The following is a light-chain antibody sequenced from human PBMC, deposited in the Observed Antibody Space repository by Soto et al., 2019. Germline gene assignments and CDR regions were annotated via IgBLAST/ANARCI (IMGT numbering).Light chain of an antibody. J-gene: IGLJ1*01. V-gene: IGLV1-40*01. CDR2: GNG. CDR1: SSNIGAGYD. CDR3: QSYESSLSGSEV. Sequence: QSVLTQPPSVSGAPGQRVTISCTGSSSNIGAGYDVHWYQQLPGTAPKLLIYGNGNRPSGVPDRFSGSKSGTSASLAITGLQAEDEADYYCQSYESSLSGSEVFGTGTKVTVL.